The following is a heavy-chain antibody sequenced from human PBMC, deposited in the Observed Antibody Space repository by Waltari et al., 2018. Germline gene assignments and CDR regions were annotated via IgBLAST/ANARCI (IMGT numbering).Heavy chain of an antibody. Sequence: DVQLWESGGGLVQPGGSLRLSCAASGFTFTNHALSWVRQAPGTGLEWVSGITARAVTPSYADSVKGRVTISRDKSKNTLYLQMNSLRADDTAVYYCAREDCSSISCTGFDYWGQGTLVTVSS. V-gene: IGHV3-23*01. CDR3: AREDCSSISCTGFDY. D-gene: IGHD2-2*01. CDR1: GFTFTNHA. CDR2: ITARAVTP. J-gene: IGHJ4*02.